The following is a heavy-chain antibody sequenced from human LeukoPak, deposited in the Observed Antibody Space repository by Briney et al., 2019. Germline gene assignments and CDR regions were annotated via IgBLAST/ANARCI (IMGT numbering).Heavy chain of an antibody. CDR3: ARDRGYARTDSGGYPVFDL. J-gene: IGHJ4*02. V-gene: IGHV3-48*04. Sequence: GGSLRLSCAASGFTFSSYSMNWVRQAPGKGLEWISYIHLSGTPIHYADPVKGRFSISRDNVNNALYLQMDNLRVEDTAVYFCARDRGYARTDSGGYPVFDLWGPGTLVAVST. D-gene: IGHD6-19*01. CDR2: IHLSGTPI. CDR1: GFTFSSYS.